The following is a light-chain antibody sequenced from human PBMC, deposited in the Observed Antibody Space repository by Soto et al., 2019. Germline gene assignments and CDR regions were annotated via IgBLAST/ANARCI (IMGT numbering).Light chain of an antibody. CDR3: QQYDASPYT. CDR2: GSS. Sequence: EIVLTQSPGTLSSSPGDGATLSCRASQSISTDFLAWYQHKPGQAPRLLIHGSSVRASGIPDRFRGSGSGTDFSLTITRLEPADFAVYFCQQYDASPYTFGQGTKLEIK. V-gene: IGKV3-20*01. CDR1: QSISTDF. J-gene: IGKJ2*01.